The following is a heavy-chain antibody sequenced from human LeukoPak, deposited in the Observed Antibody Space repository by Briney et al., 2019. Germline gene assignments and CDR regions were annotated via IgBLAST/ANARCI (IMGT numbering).Heavy chain of an antibody. CDR1: GGSISSYY. CDR2: IYYSGST. V-gene: IGHV4-59*08. Sequence: SETLSLTCTVSGGSISSYYWSWIRQPPGKGLEWIGYIYYSGSTNYNPSLKSRVTISVDTSKNQFSLKLSSVTAADTAVYYCARHRPGYNLWFGDREFDYWGQGTLVTVSS. J-gene: IGHJ4*02. D-gene: IGHD3-10*01. CDR3: ARHRPGYNLWFGDREFDY.